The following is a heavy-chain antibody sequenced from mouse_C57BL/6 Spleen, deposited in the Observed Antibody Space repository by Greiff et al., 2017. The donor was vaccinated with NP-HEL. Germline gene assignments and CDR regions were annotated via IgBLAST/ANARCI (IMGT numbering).Heavy chain of an antibody. V-gene: IGHV1-15*01. Sequence: VQLQESGAELVRPGASVTLSCKASGYTFTDYEMHWVKQTPVHGLEWIGAIDPETGGTAYNQKFKGKAILTADKSSSTAYMELRSLTSEDSAVYYCTGDYGRYFDVWGTGTTVTVSS. CDR1: GYTFTDYE. CDR2: IDPETGGT. CDR3: TGDYGRYFDV. D-gene: IGHD2-4*01. J-gene: IGHJ1*03.